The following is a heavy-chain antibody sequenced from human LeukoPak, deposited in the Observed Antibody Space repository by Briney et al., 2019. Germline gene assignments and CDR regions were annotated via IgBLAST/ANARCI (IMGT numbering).Heavy chain of an antibody. CDR3: ARVEDIVVVVAATGWFDP. V-gene: IGHV1-18*01. D-gene: IGHD2-15*01. J-gene: IGHJ5*02. CDR2: ISAYNVNT. CDR1: GYTFTSYG. Sequence: ASVKVSCKASGYTFTSYGISWVRQAPGQGLEWMGWISAYNVNTNYAQKLQGRVTMTTDTSTSTAYMELRSLRSDDAAVYYCARVEDIVVVVAATGWFDPWGQGTLVTVSS.